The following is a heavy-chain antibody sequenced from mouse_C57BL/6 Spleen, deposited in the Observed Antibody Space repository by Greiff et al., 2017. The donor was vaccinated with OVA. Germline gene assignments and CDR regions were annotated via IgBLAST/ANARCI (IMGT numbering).Heavy chain of an antibody. Sequence: VKLQESGAELVRPGASVKLSCKASGYTFTDYYINWVKQRPGQGLEWIARIYPGSGNTYYNEKFKGKATLTAEKSSSTAYMQLSSLTSEDSAVYFCARRIYDGYYVFDYWGQGTTLTVSS. CDR1: GYTFTDYY. CDR3: ARRIYDGYYVFDY. D-gene: IGHD2-3*01. V-gene: IGHV1-76*01. J-gene: IGHJ2*01. CDR2: IYPGSGNT.